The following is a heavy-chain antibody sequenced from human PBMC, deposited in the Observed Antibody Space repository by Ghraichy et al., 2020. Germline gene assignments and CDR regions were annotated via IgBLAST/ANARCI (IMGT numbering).Heavy chain of an antibody. CDR2: VYYSGST. Sequence: LRLSCTVSDGSISGFYWSWIRQPPGKGLEWIGYVYYSGSTSYNPSLKSRVTISVDTSKNQFSLKLSSVTAADTAVYYCARRGSAAYPFDYWGQGTLVTVSS. CDR3: ARRGSAAYPFDY. D-gene: IGHD2-15*01. J-gene: IGHJ4*02. V-gene: IGHV4-59*01. CDR1: DGSISGFY.